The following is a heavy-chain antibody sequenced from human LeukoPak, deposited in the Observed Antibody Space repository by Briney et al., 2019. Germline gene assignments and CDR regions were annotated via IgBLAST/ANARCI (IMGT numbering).Heavy chain of an antibody. V-gene: IGHV3-48*03. D-gene: IGHD2-2*01. CDR3: ARRPAASWNGMDV. J-gene: IGHJ6*02. Sequence: GGSLRLSCAASGFTFSSYEMNWVRQAPGKGLEWVPYISSSGSTIYYADSVKGRFTISRDNAKNSLYLQMNSLRAEDTAVYYCARRPAASWNGMDVWGQGTTVTVSS. CDR2: ISSSGSTI. CDR1: GFTFSSYE.